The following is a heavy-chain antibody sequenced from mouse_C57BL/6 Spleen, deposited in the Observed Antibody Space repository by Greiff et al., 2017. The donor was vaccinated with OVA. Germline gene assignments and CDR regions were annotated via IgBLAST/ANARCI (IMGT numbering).Heavy chain of an antibody. Sequence: QVQLKESGAELVKPGASVKISCKASGYAFSSYWMNWVKQRPGKGLEWIGQIYPGDGDTNYNGKFKGKATLTADKSSSTAYMQLSSLTSEDSAVYFCARGGVVTSASAYWGQGTLVTVSA. CDR3: ARGGVVTSASAY. CDR2: IYPGDGDT. J-gene: IGHJ3*01. D-gene: IGHD2-2*01. V-gene: IGHV1-80*01. CDR1: GYAFSSYW.